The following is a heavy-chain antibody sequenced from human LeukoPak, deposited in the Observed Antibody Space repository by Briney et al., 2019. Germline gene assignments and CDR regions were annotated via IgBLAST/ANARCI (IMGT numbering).Heavy chain of an antibody. V-gene: IGHV4-39*07. J-gene: IGHJ4*02. CDR1: GGSISSGGYY. CDR2: IYYSGST. D-gene: IGHD6-13*01. Sequence: SETLSLTCTVSGGSISSGGYYWSWIRQPPGKGLEWIGSIYYSGSTYYNPSLKSRVTISVDTSKNQFSLKLSSVTAADTAVYYCASRDSSSWAVAFDYWGQGTLVTVSS. CDR3: ASRDSSSWAVAFDY.